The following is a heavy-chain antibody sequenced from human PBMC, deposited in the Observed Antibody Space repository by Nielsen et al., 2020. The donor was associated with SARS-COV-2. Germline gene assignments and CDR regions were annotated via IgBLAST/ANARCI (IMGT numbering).Heavy chain of an antibody. CDR2: INPNSGGT. CDR1: GYTFTSYG. CDR3: AREVSGYSSGWQYYFDY. D-gene: IGHD6-19*01. J-gene: IGHJ4*02. V-gene: IGHV1-2*04. Sequence: ASVKVSCKASGYTFTSYGISWVRQAPGQGLEWMGWINPNSGGTNYAQKFQGWVTMTRDTSISTAYMELSRLRSDDTAVYYCAREVSGYSSGWQYYFDYWGQGTLVTVSS.